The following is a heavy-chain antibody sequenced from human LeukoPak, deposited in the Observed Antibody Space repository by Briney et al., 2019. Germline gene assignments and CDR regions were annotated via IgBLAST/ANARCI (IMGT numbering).Heavy chain of an antibody. D-gene: IGHD3-22*01. Sequence: GGSLRLSCAASGFTFSSYSMNWVRLAPGKGLEWVSSISSSSSYIYYADSVKGRFTISRDNAKNSLYLQMNSLRAEDTAVYYCARYYYDSSGYYYFDYWGQGTLVTVSS. CDR1: GFTFSSYS. J-gene: IGHJ4*02. V-gene: IGHV3-21*01. CDR3: ARYYYDSSGYYYFDY. CDR2: ISSSSSYI.